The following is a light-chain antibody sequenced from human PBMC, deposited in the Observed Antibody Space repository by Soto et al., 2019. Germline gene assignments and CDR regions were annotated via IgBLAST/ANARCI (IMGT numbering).Light chain of an antibody. J-gene: IGKJ2*01. CDR1: QSVSRSY. CDR2: IAS. CDR3: QQYGSSPYT. Sequence: EVVLTQSPGTLSLSPGERATLSCWASQSVSRSYLAWYQQKPGQAPRLLIYIASSRATGIPDRFSGSGSGTDFTLIISRLEPEDFAMYYCQQYGSSPYTFGQGTKLEIK. V-gene: IGKV3-20*01.